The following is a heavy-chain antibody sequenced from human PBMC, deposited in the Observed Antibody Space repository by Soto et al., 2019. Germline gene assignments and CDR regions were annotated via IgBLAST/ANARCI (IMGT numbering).Heavy chain of an antibody. CDR3: ARFGSPYYYGMDV. CDR1: GYTFTSYA. J-gene: IGHJ6*02. D-gene: IGHD3-10*01. CDR2: IGADNGNT. Sequence: ASVQVSCKASGYTFTSYAMHWVRQAPGQRLEWMGWIGADNGNTNYAQKLQGRVTMTTDTSTSTAYMELRSLRSDDTAVYYCARFGSPYYYGMDVWGQGTTVTVSS. V-gene: IGHV1-18*01.